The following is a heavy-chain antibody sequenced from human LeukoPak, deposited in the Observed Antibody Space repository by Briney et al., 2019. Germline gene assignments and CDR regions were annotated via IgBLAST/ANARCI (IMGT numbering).Heavy chain of an antibody. V-gene: IGHV1-18*01. CDR3: AREYGGVMVTAYFDY. D-gene: IGHD2-21*02. CDR2: ISAYNGNT. CDR1: GYTFTSYG. Sequence: GASVKVSCKASGYTFTSYGISWVRQAPGQGLEWMGWISAYNGNTNYAQKLQGRVTMTTDTSTSTAYMELRSLRSDDTAVYYCAREYGGVMVTAYFDYWGQGTLVTVSS. J-gene: IGHJ4*02.